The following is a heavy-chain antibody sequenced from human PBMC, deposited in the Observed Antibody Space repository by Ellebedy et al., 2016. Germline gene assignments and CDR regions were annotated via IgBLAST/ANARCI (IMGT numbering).Heavy chain of an antibody. CDR3: AREGTVTATKFDS. CDR2: VFYGGAI. Sequence: SETLSLTCSVSGGSISPHYWNWIRQAPGKGLEWIGFVFYGGAISYNPSLKSRITMSLDTSKNQFSLQLTSVTAADTAVYYCAREGTVTATKFDSWGQGILVTVSS. J-gene: IGHJ4*02. CDR1: GGSISPHY. D-gene: IGHD4-17*01. V-gene: IGHV4-59*11.